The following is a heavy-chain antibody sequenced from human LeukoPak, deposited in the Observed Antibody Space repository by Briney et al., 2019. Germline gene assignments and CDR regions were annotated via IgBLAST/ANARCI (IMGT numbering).Heavy chain of an antibody. Sequence: ASVKVSCKASGYTFSSYDINWVRQAAGQGLEWMGWMNPITGSTGYAQKFRGRVTMTRDTSITTAFMELSSLRSGDTAIYYCARVKRYPTVWFDPWGQGTVVSVSS. V-gene: IGHV1-8*01. CDR3: ARVKRYPTVWFDP. D-gene: IGHD1-1*01. J-gene: IGHJ5*02. CDR2: MNPITGST. CDR1: GYTFSSYD.